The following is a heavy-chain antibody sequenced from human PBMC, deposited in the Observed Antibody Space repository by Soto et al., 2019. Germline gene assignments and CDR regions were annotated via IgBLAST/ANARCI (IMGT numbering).Heavy chain of an antibody. Sequence: QVQLQESGPGLVKPSQTLSLTCTVSGGPISSGGYYWSWIRQHPGKGLEWIGYIYYSGSTYYNPSLKSRVTISVDTSKNQFSLKLSSVTAADTAVYYCARGFSASMAFDYWGQGTLVTVSS. D-gene: IGHD2-2*01. J-gene: IGHJ4*02. V-gene: IGHV4-31*03. CDR2: IYYSGST. CDR3: ARGFSASMAFDY. CDR1: GGPISSGGYY.